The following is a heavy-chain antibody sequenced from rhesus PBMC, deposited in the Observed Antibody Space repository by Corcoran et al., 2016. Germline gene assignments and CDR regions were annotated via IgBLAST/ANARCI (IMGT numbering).Heavy chain of an antibody. J-gene: IGHJ4*01. Sequence: DVQLVESGGGLVKPGGSLRLSCVASGFTFSSYEMHWVRQAPGKGLEWVSVISESVGTIYYADSVKGRFNISRDNAKNSLFLQMNSLRAEDTAVYYCTRVQYQYYFDYWGQGVLVTVSS. D-gene: IGHD3-3*01. CDR3: TRVQYQYYFDY. CDR1: GFTFSSYE. V-gene: IGHV3-100*02. CDR2: ISESVGTI.